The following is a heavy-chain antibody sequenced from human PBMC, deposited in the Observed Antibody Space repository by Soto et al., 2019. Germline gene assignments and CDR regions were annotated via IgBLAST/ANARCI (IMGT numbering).Heavy chain of an antibody. CDR3: ARDGSGSYYNYNWFDP. CDR1: GYTFTSYA. D-gene: IGHD3-10*01. V-gene: IGHV1-3*01. Sequence: GASVKVSCKASGYTFTSYAMHWVRQAPGQRLEWMGWINAGNGNTKYSQKFQGRVTITRDTSASTAYMELSSLRSEDTAVYYCARDGSGSYYNYNWFDPWGQGTLVTVSS. J-gene: IGHJ5*02. CDR2: INAGNGNT.